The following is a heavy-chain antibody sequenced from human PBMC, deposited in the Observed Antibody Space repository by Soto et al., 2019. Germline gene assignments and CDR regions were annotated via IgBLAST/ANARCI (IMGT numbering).Heavy chain of an antibody. Sequence: PGGSLRLSCAASGFPFSENAMSWVRQAPGKGLEWVSGISDSGATTYYADSVRGRSTISRDNSKNTLYLQMESLRAEDSASYYCAKEDTSSGSLDFWGQGTLVTVSS. D-gene: IGHD6-19*01. J-gene: IGHJ4*02. V-gene: IGHV3-23*01. CDR2: ISDSGATT. CDR3: AKEDTSSGSLDF. CDR1: GFPFSENA.